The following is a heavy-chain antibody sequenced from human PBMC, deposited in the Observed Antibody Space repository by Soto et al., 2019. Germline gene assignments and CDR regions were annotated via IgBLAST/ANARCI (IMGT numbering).Heavy chain of an antibody. J-gene: IGHJ4*02. V-gene: IGHV3-30*18. Sequence: GGSLRLSCAASGFTFSSYGMHWVRQAPGKGLEWVAVISYDGSNKYYADSVKGRFTISRDNSKNTLYLQMNSLRAEDTAVYYCAKDLDGDYAFDYWGQGTLVTVSS. CDR2: ISYDGSNK. CDR3: AKDLDGDYAFDY. CDR1: GFTFSSYG. D-gene: IGHD4-17*01.